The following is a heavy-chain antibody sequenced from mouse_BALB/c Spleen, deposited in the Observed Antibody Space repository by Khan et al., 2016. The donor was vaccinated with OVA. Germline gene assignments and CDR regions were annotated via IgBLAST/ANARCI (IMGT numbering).Heavy chain of an antibody. CDR1: GSTFTNYW. J-gene: IGHJ4*01. Sequence: QVQLKESGAELVRPGTSVKMSCKAAGSTFTNYWIGWVKQRPGHGLEWIGVIYPGSGNTNYNEKFKGKATLTADTSFSQAYMQLNSLTSEDSAVDYCARPYYYGSSYATGGDWGQGTSVTVS. V-gene: IGHV1-63*02. CDR3: ARPYYYGSSYATGGD. D-gene: IGHD1-1*01. CDR2: IYPGSGNT.